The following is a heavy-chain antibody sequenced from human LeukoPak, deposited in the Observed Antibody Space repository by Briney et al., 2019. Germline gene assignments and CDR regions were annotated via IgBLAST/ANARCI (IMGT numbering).Heavy chain of an antibody. CDR3: TRHNYYDSSGYYPLGY. J-gene: IGHJ4*02. V-gene: IGHV4-59*08. CDR1: GGSISVYY. D-gene: IGHD3-22*01. Sequence: SETLSLTCTVSGGSISVYYWSWIRQSPGKGLEWIGYIYYSGSTNYNPSLKSRVTISIDTSKNQFSLKLSSVTAADTAVYYCTRHNYYDSSGYYPLGYWGQGTLVTVSS. CDR2: IYYSGST.